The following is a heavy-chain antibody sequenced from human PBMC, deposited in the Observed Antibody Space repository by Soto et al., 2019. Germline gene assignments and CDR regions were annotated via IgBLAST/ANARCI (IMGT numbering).Heavy chain of an antibody. V-gene: IGHV3-74*01. CDR3: ARATLDVLVPAASYGMDV. D-gene: IGHD2-2*01. J-gene: IGHJ6*02. CDR1: GFTFSSYW. CDR2: INSDGSST. Sequence: EVQLVESGGGLVQPGGSLRLSCAASGFTFSSYWMHWVRQAPGKGLVWVSRINSDGSSTSYADSVKGRFTISRDNAKNTLYLQMNSLRAEDTAVYYCARATLDVLVPAASYGMDVWGQGTTVTVSS.